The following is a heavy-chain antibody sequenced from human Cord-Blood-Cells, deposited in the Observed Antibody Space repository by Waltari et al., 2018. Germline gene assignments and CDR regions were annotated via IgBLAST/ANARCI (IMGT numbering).Heavy chain of an antibody. Sequence: QVQLVQSGAEVKKPGSSVKVSCKASGGTFSSYAISWVRQAPGTGLAWMGGIIPIFGTANYAQKFQGRVTITADKSTSTAYMELSSLRSEDTAVYYCAREYCGGDCYSIYYYYGMDVWGQGTTVTVSS. V-gene: IGHV1-69*06. CDR3: AREYCGGDCYSIYYYYGMDV. D-gene: IGHD2-21*01. J-gene: IGHJ6*02. CDR2: IIPIFGTA. CDR1: GGTFSSYA.